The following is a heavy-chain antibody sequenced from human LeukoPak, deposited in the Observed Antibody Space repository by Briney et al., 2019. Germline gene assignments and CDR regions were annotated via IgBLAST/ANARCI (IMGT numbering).Heavy chain of an antibody. V-gene: IGHV3-7*01. CDR3: ATYSSSNGREFQY. CDR1: GFTFSSYW. CDR2: IQQHGSAT. Sequence: GGSLRLSCEASGFTFSSYWMGSVRQAPGKGLEWVANIQQHGSATYYVDSVKGRFTISRDNAKNSLYLQMNSLRAEDTAVYYCATYSSSNGREFQYWGQGTLVTVSS. D-gene: IGHD2-2*01. J-gene: IGHJ1*01.